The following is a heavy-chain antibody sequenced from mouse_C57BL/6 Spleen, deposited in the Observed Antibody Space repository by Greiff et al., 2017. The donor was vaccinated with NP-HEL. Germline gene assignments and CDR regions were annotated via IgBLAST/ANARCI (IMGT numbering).Heavy chain of an antibody. V-gene: IGHV14-4*01. CDR1: GFNIKDDY. Sequence: EVQLQQSGAELVRPGASVKLSCTASGFNIKDDYMHWVKQRPEQGLEWIGWIDPENGDTEYASKFQGKATITADTSSNTAYLQLSSLTSEDTAVYYCTTKATVDYFDYWGQGTTLPVSS. J-gene: IGHJ2*01. CDR2: IDPENGDT. CDR3: TTKATVDYFDY. D-gene: IGHD1-1*01.